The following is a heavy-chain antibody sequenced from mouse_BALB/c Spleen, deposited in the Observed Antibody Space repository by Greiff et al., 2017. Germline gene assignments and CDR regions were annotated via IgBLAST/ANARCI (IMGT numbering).Heavy chain of an antibody. CDR1: GFTFSSYG. D-gene: IGHD2-10*02. J-gene: IGHJ3*01. V-gene: IGHV5-6-3*01. CDR2: INSNGGST. CDR3: ARDSLWYGNTFAY. Sequence: EVKLVESGGGLVKPGGSLKLSCAASGFTFSSYGMSWVRQTPDKRLELVATINSNGGSTYYPDSVKGRFTISRDNAKNTLYLQMSSLKSEDTAMYYCARDSLWYGNTFAYWGQGTLVTVSA.